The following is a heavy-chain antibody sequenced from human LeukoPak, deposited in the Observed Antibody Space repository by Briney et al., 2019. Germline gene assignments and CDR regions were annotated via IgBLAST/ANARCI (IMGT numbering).Heavy chain of an antibody. CDR1: GFTFSDYY. Sequence: GGTLRLSCVASGFTFSDYYMSWIRQAPGKGLEWVSYISSSGSTIYYADSVKGRFTISRDNAKNSLYLQMNSLRAEDTAVYYCASSGYCSSTSCYIYWGQGTLVTVSS. V-gene: IGHV3-11*04. CDR2: ISSSGSTI. D-gene: IGHD2-2*02. J-gene: IGHJ4*02. CDR3: ASSGYCSSTSCYIY.